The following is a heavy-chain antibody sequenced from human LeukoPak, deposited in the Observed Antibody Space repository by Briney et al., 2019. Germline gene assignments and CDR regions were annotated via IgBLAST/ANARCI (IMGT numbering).Heavy chain of an antibody. Sequence: PSETLSLTCTVSGGSISSSSYYWGWIRQPPGKGLEWIGSIYYSGSAYYNPSLKSRVTISVDTSKNQFSLKLSSVTAADTAVYYCARNDYTFWFDPWGQGTLVTVSS. D-gene: IGHD4-11*01. CDR3: ARNDYTFWFDP. CDR1: GGSISSSSYY. V-gene: IGHV4-39*01. CDR2: IYYSGSA. J-gene: IGHJ5*02.